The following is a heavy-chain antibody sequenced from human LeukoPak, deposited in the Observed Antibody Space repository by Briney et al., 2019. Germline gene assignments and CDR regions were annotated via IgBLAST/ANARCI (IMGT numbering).Heavy chain of an antibody. J-gene: IGHJ5*02. D-gene: IGHD2-15*01. CDR2: IYHSGIT. CDR3: TRRPYCSGGSCYGTGAWFDP. CDR1: GYSIRSGFY. V-gene: IGHV4-38-2*02. Sequence: SETLSLTCTVSGYSIRSGFYWGWIRQPPGKGLEWIGNIYHSGITYYTPSLKSRVTISVDTSKNQFYLKLSSVTAADTAVYYCTRRPYCSGGSCYGTGAWFDPWGQGTLVTVSS.